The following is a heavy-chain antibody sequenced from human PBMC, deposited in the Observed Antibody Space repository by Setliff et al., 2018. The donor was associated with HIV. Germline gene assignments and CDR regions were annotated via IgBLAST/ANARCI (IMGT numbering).Heavy chain of an antibody. J-gene: IGHJ6*03. CDR3: ARVAGYYYYYMDV. CDR2: IYYSGST. CDR1: GGSISSYY. Sequence: SETLSLTCTVSGGSISSYYWSWIRQPPGKGLEWIGYIYYSGSTNYNPSLKSRVTISVDTSKNQFSLKLSSVTAADTAVYYCARVAGYYYYYMDVWGKGTTVTVSS. V-gene: IGHV4-59*01.